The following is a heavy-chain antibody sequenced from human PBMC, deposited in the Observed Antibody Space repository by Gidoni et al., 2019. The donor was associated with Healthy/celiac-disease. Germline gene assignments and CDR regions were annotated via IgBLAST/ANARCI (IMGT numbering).Heavy chain of an antibody. D-gene: IGHD1-26*01. V-gene: IGHV3-21*01. CDR3: ARALENIVGVDY. J-gene: IGHJ4*02. Sequence: EVQLVESGGGLVKPGGSLRLSCAASGFTFSSYSMNWVRQAPGKGLEWVSSISSSSSYIYYADSVRGRITISRDNAKNSLYLQMNSLRAEDTAVYYCARALENIVGVDYWGQGTLVTVSS. CDR2: ISSSSSYI. CDR1: GFTFSSYS.